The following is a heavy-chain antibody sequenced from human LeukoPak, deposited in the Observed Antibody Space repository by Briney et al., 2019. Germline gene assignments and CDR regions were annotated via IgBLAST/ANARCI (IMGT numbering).Heavy chain of an antibody. D-gene: IGHD5-18*01. V-gene: IGHV3-11*01. J-gene: IGHJ5*02. Sequence: GGSLRLSCAAPGFTFTDYYMSWIRQAPGRGLEWLSYITSSGNAMYYVDSVKGRFTISRDNANNSLYLHMNSLRPEDTAIYYWGRGYLTPTPWGKETLVTVSP. CDR3: GRGYLTPTP. CDR1: GFTFTDYY. CDR2: ITSSGNAM.